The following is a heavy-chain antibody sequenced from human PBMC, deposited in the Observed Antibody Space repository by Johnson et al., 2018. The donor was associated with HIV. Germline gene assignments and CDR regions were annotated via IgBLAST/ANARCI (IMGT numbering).Heavy chain of an antibody. D-gene: IGHD3-9*01. CDR3: AREEGTDILTRGDAFDI. CDR1: GFTFSDHY. J-gene: IGHJ3*02. Sequence: QMLLVESGGGVVQPGRSLRLSCAASGFTFSDHYMSWIRQTPGTGLEWVSYISSSGGTLSSADSVKGRFSISRDNAKNSLYLQMNSLRAEDTAVYYCAREEGTDILTRGDAFDIWGQGTMVTVSS. CDR2: ISSSGGTL. V-gene: IGHV3-11*04.